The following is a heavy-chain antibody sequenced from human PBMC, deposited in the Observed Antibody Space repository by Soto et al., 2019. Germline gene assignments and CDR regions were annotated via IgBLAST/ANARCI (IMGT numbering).Heavy chain of an antibody. CDR3: ARVSVSSYLFNY. CDR1: GFTFSSYW. D-gene: IGHD6-6*01. V-gene: IGHV3-74*01. Sequence: EVQLVESGGGLVQPGGSLRLSCAASGFTFSSYWMHWVRQAPGKGLVWVSRINPDGSSTNYADSVKGRFTISRDNAKNALYLQMISLKAEDTAVYYGARVSVSSYLFNYWGQGTLVTVSS. CDR2: INPDGSST. J-gene: IGHJ4*02.